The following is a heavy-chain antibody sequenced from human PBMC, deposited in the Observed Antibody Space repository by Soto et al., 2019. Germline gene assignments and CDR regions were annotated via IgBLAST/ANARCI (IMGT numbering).Heavy chain of an antibody. V-gene: IGHV3-23*01. CDR2: ISGSGGSI. Sequence: GGSLRLSCAASGFTFSSYSMNWVRQAPGKGLEWVSVISGSGGSIYYADSVKGRFTVSRDNSKNALYLHMNSLRAEDTAVYYCAKGGSSSSSPLDYWGRGTLVTVSS. CDR3: AKGGSSSSSPLDY. D-gene: IGHD2-2*01. CDR1: GFTFSSYS. J-gene: IGHJ4*02.